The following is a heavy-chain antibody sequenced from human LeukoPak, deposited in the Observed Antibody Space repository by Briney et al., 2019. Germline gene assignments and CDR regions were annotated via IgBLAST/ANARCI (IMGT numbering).Heavy chain of an antibody. Sequence: GESLNISCQDSGHSFTSYWIGWVRQMPGKGLEWMGIIYPGDSDTRYSPSFQGQVTISADKSISTAYLQWSSLKASDTAMYYCARAKAYSSSRYYFDYWGQGTLVTVSS. V-gene: IGHV5-51*01. J-gene: IGHJ4*02. D-gene: IGHD6-13*01. CDR2: IYPGDSDT. CDR3: ARAKAYSSSRYYFDY. CDR1: GHSFTSYW.